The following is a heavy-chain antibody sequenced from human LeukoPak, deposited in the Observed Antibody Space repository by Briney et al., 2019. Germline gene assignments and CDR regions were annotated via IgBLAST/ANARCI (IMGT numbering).Heavy chain of an antibody. Sequence: SETLSLTCTVSGGSISSYYWSWIRQPPGKGLEWIGYIYYSGSTNYNPSLKSRVTISVDTSKNQFSLKLSSVTAADTAAYYCARGVGSSWLNWFDPWGQGTLVTVSS. CDR3: ARGVGSSWLNWFDP. D-gene: IGHD6-13*01. J-gene: IGHJ5*02. CDR2: IYYSGST. V-gene: IGHV4-59*01. CDR1: GGSISSYY.